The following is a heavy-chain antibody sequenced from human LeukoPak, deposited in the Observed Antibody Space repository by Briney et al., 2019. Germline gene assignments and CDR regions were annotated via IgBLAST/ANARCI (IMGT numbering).Heavy chain of an antibody. CDR2: INPNSGGT. CDR3: ARRKSSGRDAFDI. V-gene: IGHV1-2*02. D-gene: IGHD6-19*01. Sequence: ASVKVSCKASGYTLTGYYMHWVRQAPGQGLEWMGWINPNSGGTNYAQKFQGRVTMTRDTSISTAYMELSRLRSDDTAVYYCARRKSSGRDAFDIWGQGTMVTVSS. CDR1: GYTLTGYY. J-gene: IGHJ3*02.